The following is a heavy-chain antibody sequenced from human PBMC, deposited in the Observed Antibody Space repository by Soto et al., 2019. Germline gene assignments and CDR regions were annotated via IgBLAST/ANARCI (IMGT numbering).Heavy chain of an antibody. CDR1: GVSTSTNTFY. V-gene: IGHV4-39*01. J-gene: IGHJ6*03. CDR3: VRPLTHSSARMPAFDVFDL. Sequence: TSETLSLTCTVSGVSTSTNTFYLGWLRQPPGAGLGWIGRIYFRGHMYQNPSLESRVTMSVDTSKTQFSLRLTSLTAADTAVYYCVRPLTHSSARMPAFDVFDLWGKGTPVTVSS. CDR2: IYFRGHM. D-gene: IGHD3-3*01.